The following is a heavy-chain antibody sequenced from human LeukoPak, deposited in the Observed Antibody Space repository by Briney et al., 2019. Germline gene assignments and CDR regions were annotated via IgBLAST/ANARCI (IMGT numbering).Heavy chain of an antibody. D-gene: IGHD3-3*01. CDR1: GYTFTGYY. CDR2: INPSGGST. Sequence: GASVKVSCKASGYTFTGYYMHWVRQAPGQGLEWMGIINPSGGSTSYAQKFQGRVTMTRDTSTSTVYMELSSLRSEDTAVYYCARGSTIFGVVIIEGDFDYWGQGTLVTVSS. V-gene: IGHV1-46*01. J-gene: IGHJ4*02. CDR3: ARGSTIFGVVIIEGDFDY.